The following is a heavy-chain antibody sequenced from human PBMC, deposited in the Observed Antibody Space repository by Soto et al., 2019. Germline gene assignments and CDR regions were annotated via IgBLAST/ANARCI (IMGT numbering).Heavy chain of an antibody. CDR2: IYYSGST. CDR3: ARTLYSSGWYFDY. V-gene: IGHV4-59*01. J-gene: IGHJ4*02. CDR1: GGSISSYY. D-gene: IGHD6-19*01. Sequence: SETLSLTCTVSGGSISSYYWSWIRQPPGKGLEWIGHIYYSGSTNYNPSLKSRVTISVDTSKNQFSLKLSSVTAADTAVYYCARTLYSSGWYFDYWGQGTLVTVSS.